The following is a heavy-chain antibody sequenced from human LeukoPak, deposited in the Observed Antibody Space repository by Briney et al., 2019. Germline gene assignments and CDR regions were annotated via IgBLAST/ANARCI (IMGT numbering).Heavy chain of an antibody. CDR2: ISYDGSNK. CDR3: ATYGSGSYIY. D-gene: IGHD3-10*01. J-gene: IGHJ4*02. Sequence: GGSLRLSCAASGFTFSSYAMHWVRQAPGKGLEWVAVISYDGSNKYYADSAKGRFTISRDNSKNTLYLQMNSLRAEDTAVYYCATYGSGSYIYWGQGTLVTVSS. V-gene: IGHV3-30*04. CDR1: GFTFSSYA.